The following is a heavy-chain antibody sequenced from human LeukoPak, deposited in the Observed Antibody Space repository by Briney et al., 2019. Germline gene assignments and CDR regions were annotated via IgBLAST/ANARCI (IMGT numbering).Heavy chain of an antibody. J-gene: IGHJ4*02. CDR1: GFTFSNYA. Sequence: GGSLRLSCGASGFTFSNYALSWVRQAPGKGLEWVSSISGSGGSTYYADSVKGRFTISRDNSKNTLYLQMNSLRAEDTAIYYCARSRIEVAGTGGFDYWGQGTLVTVSS. V-gene: IGHV3-23*01. CDR2: ISGSGGST. CDR3: ARSRIEVAGTGGFDY. D-gene: IGHD6-19*01.